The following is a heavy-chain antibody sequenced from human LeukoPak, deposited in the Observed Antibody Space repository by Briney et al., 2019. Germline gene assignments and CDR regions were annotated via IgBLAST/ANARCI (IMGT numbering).Heavy chain of an antibody. V-gene: IGHV4-59*01. CDR1: GGSISSYY. Sequence: SETLSLTCTVSGGSISSYYWSWIRQPPGKGLEWIGYIYSSGSTNYNPSLKSRVTMSVNTSKNQFSLKLSSVTAADTAVYYCTRTQDVTAIDYWGQGILVTISS. J-gene: IGHJ4*02. CDR3: TRTQDVTAIDY. CDR2: IYSSGST. D-gene: IGHD2-21*02.